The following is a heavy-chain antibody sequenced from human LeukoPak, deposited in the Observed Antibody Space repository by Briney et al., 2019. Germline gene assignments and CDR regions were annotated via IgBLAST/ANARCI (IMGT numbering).Heavy chain of an antibody. CDR3: ARDSDFSLGY. CDR1: GFTFSNYN. Sequence: GSLRLSCAASGFTFSNYNMNWVRQAPGKGLEWVSYISTSGSTIYYADSVKGRFTISRDNAKNSLYLQMNSLRAEDTAVYYCARDSDFSLGYWGQGTLVTVS. V-gene: IGHV3-48*01. D-gene: IGHD3-3*01. CDR2: ISTSGSTI. J-gene: IGHJ4*02.